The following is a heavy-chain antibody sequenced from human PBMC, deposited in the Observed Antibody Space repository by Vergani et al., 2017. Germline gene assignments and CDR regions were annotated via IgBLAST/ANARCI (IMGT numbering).Heavy chain of an antibody. CDR1: GITFSSYS. CDR2: ISSSSSYI. Sequence: EVQLVESGGGLVKPGGSLRLSCAASGITFSSYSMNWVRQAPGKGLEWVSSISSSSSYIYYADSVKGRFTISRDNAKNSLYLQMNSLRAEDTAVYYCARDRGLYYGMDVWGQGTTVTVSS. V-gene: IGHV3-21*01. J-gene: IGHJ6*02. CDR3: ARDRGLYYGMDV.